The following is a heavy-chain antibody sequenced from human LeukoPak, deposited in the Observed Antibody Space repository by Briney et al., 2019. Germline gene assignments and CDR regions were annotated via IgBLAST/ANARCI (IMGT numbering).Heavy chain of an antibody. D-gene: IGHD6-19*01. CDR2: INHSGST. CDR1: GGSFSGYY. V-gene: IGHV4-34*01. CDR3: ARGLIAVAGLDY. Sequence: PSETLSLTCAVYGGSFSGYYWSWIRQPPGKGLEWIGEINHSGSTNYNPSLKSRVTISVDTSKNQFSLKLSSVTAADTAVYYCARGLIAVAGLDYWGQGTLVTVSS. J-gene: IGHJ4*02.